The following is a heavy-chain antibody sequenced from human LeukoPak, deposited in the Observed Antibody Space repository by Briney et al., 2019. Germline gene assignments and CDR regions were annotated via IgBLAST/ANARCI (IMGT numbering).Heavy chain of an antibody. Sequence: SETLSLTCAVYGGSFSGYYWSWIRQPPGKGLEWIGEINHSGSTNYNPSLKSRVTISVDTSKNQFSLKLSSVTAADTAVYYCASFYGSGFSFDYWGQGTLVTVSS. CDR1: GGSFSGYY. D-gene: IGHD3-10*01. V-gene: IGHV4-34*01. J-gene: IGHJ4*02. CDR3: ASFYGSGFSFDY. CDR2: INHSGST.